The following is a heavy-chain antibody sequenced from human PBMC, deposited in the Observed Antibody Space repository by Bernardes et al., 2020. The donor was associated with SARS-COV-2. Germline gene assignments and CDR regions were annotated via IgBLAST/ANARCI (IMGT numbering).Heavy chain of an antibody. D-gene: IGHD1-26*01. J-gene: IGHJ4*02. V-gene: IGHV3-74*01. Sequence: GGSLRLSCAASEFTFSRFWMHWVRQVPGKGLVWVSRINEDGTITNYADSVKGRFTISRDNAKNTLFLQMNSLRAEDTAVYYYARDVAGREDCWGPGTLVTVAS. CDR2: INEDGTIT. CDR3: ARDVAGREDC. CDR1: EFTFSRFW.